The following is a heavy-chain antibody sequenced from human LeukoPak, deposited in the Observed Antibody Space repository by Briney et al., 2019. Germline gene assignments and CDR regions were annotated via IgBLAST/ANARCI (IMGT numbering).Heavy chain of an antibody. V-gene: IGHV3-74*01. CDR2: INSDGSST. CDR3: AATWFEGIY. D-gene: IGHD3-22*01. Sequence: PGGSLRLSCAASGFTFSSYWMHWVGHARGKGLVWVSRINSDGSSTSYADSVKGRFTISRDNAKNTLYLQMNSLRAEDTAVYYCAATWFEGIYWGQGTLVTVSS. CDR1: GFTFSSYW. J-gene: IGHJ4*02.